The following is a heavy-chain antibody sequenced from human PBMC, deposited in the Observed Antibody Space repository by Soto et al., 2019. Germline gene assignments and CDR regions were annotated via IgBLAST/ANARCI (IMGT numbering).Heavy chain of an antibody. CDR3: ARDGGDYLDY. CDR1: GGSISSYY. J-gene: IGHJ4*02. V-gene: IGHV4-59*01. D-gene: IGHD2-21*02. CDR2: IYYSGST. Sequence: SETLSLTCTVSGGSISSYYWSWIRQPPGKGLEWIGYIYYSGSTNYNPSLKSRVTISVDTSKNQFSLKLSSVTAADTDVYYCARDGGDYLDYWGQGTLVTVSS.